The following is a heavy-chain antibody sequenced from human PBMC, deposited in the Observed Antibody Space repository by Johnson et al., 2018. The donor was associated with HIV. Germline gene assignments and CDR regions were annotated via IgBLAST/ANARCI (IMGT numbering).Heavy chain of an antibody. CDR1: GFTFDDYG. CDR3: ARPDIVVVVANAFDI. J-gene: IGHJ3*02. V-gene: IGHV3-30*03. Sequence: QVQLLESGGGVVRPGGSLKLSCAASGFTFDDYGMSWVRQAPGKGLEWVAVISYDGSNKYYADSVKGRFTISRDNSKNTLYLQMNSLRAEDTAVYYCARPDIVVVVANAFDIWGQGTMVTVSS. CDR2: ISYDGSNK. D-gene: IGHD2-15*01.